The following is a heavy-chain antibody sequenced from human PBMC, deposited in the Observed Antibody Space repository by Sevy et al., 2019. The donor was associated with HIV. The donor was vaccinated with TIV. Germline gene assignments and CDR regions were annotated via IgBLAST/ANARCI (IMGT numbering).Heavy chain of an antibody. Sequence: SETLSLTCAVSGGSISSGGYYWSWIRQHPGKGLEWIGYIYYSWSTYYYPSLKSRVTISVDTSKNQFSLKLSSVTAADTAVYYCARDRLRDVLVGIQLWFLDGMDVWGQGTTVTVSS. CDR3: ARDRLRDVLVGIQLWFLDGMDV. D-gene: IGHD5-18*01. J-gene: IGHJ6*02. CDR2: IYYSWST. CDR1: GGSISSGGYY. V-gene: IGHV4-31*11.